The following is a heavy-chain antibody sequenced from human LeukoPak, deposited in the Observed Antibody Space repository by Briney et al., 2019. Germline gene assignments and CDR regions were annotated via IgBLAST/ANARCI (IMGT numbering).Heavy chain of an antibody. CDR2: IYYSGST. CDR1: GGSISSYY. CDR3: ARALSYGELDY. Sequence: SETLSLTCTVSGGSISSYYWSWIRQPPGKGLEWIGYIYYSGSTNYNPSLKSRVTISVDTSKNQFSLKLSSVTAADTAVYYCARALSYGELDYWGQGTLVTASS. V-gene: IGHV4-59*01. D-gene: IGHD4-17*01. J-gene: IGHJ4*02.